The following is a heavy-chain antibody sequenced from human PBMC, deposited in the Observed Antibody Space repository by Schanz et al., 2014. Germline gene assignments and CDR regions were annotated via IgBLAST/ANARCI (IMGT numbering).Heavy chain of an antibody. J-gene: IGHJ4*02. CDR2: ISSSANTV. V-gene: IGHV3-48*02. Sequence: VHLVESGGGVVQPGGSLRLSCAASGFTFSTYSMNWVRQAPGKGLEWVSYISSSANTVYYADSVKGRFTISRDNAKSSLYLQMNSLRDEDTAVYYCAATTILADWGQGTLVAVSS. D-gene: IGHD3-3*01. CDR3: AATTILAD. CDR1: GFTFSTYS.